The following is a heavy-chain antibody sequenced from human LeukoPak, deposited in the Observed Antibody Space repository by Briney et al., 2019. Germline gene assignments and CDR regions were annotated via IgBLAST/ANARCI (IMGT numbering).Heavy chain of an antibody. Sequence: PGGSLRLSCAASGFTVSSTYMSWVRQAPGKGLEWVSVIYRGGSTYYADSAKDRFTISRDNSKNTLYLQMNSLTAEYTAMYYCARVFGDYFDYWGRGTLVTVSS. J-gene: IGHJ4*02. D-gene: IGHD3-16*01. CDR3: ARVFGDYFDY. CDR2: IYRGGST. V-gene: IGHV3-53*01. CDR1: GFTVSSTY.